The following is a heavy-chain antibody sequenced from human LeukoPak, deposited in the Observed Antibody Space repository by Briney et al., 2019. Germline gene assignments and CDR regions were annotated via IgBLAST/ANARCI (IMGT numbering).Heavy chain of an antibody. CDR3: ARDGGFVLDY. CDR1: GDTVSSNSVA. J-gene: IGHJ4*02. V-gene: IGHV6-1*01. Sequence: SQTLSLTCAMSGDTVSSNSVAWDWIRQSPSRGLEWLGRTYYRSKWYNDYAVSVKSRININPDTSKNQFSLQLNSVTPEDTAVYYCARDGGFVLDYWGQGILVIVSS. D-gene: IGHD2-15*01. CDR2: TYYRSKWYN.